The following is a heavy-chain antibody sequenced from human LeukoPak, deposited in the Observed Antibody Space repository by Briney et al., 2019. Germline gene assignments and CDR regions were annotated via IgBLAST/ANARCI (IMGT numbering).Heavy chain of an antibody. CDR1: GYSISSGYY. Sequence: SETLSLTCTVSGYSISSGYYWGWIRQPPGKGLEWIGSIYHSGSTYYNPSLKSRVTISVDTSKNQFSLKLSSVTAADTAVYYCARVDSYAQNVPNWFDPWGQGTLVTVSS. CDR2: IYHSGST. CDR3: ARVDSYAQNVPNWFDP. V-gene: IGHV4-38-2*02. D-gene: IGHD5-18*01. J-gene: IGHJ5*02.